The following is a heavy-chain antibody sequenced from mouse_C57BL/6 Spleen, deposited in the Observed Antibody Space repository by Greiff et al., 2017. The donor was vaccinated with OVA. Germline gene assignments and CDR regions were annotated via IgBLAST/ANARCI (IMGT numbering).Heavy chain of an antibody. CDR2: IDPSDSET. CDR1: GYTFTSYW. Sequence: QVQLQQPGAELVRPGSSVKLSCKASGYTFTSYWMHWVKQRPIQGLEWIGNIDPSDSETHYNQKFKDKATLTVDKSTSTAYMQLSSLTSEDSAVYYCARYGLRDGSNLHWYFDVWGTGTTVTVSS. J-gene: IGHJ1*03. CDR3: ARYGLRDGSNLHWYFDV. V-gene: IGHV1-52*01. D-gene: IGHD1-1*01.